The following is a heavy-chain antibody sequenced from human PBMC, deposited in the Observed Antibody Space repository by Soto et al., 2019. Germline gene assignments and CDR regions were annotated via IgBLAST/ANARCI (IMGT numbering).Heavy chain of an antibody. D-gene: IGHD1-20*01. CDR1: GFPFSANT. V-gene: IGHV3-21*01. CDR2: IDTGSKFI. CDR3: ARETESYNWNDGLMDV. Sequence: EVQLVESGGGLVKPGGPRRPPFEALGFPFSANTRNWVGKVPGKGLEWISSIDTGSKFIFYADSVTGRFTISRDNAKNSLYLQINSLRAEDTAVYYCARETESYNWNDGLMDVWGQGTTVTVSS. J-gene: IGHJ6*02.